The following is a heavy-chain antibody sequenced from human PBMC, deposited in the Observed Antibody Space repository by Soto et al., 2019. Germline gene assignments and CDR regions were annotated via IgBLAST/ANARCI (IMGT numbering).Heavy chain of an antibody. V-gene: IGHV1-46*01. CDR1: GYSFISHY. CDR3: ARDYLSSKLSLSYFDF. D-gene: IGHD2-2*01. J-gene: IGHJ4*02. Sequence: QVQLVQSGAEVTRPGASVKVSCKASGYSFISHYIHWVRQAPGQGLEWMGFINPSGGSATLAQKSQGRVTMTRDTSTSKVYMELTILRSEDAAVYYCARDYLSSKLSLSYFDFWGQGTLVTVSS. CDR2: INPSGGSA.